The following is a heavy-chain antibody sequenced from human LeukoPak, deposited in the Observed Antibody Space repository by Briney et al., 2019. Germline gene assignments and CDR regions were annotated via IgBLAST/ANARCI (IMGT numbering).Heavy chain of an antibody. J-gene: IGHJ5*02. V-gene: IGHV1-18*01. Sequence: EASVKVSCKASGYTFTSYGISWVRQAPGQGLDGMGWISAYNCNTNYAQKLQGRVTMTTDTSTSTAYMELRSLRSDDTAVYYCARPGGGWSEGYNWFDPWGQGTLVTVSS. CDR2: ISAYNCNT. CDR3: ARPGGGWSEGYNWFDP. CDR1: GYTFTSYG. D-gene: IGHD6-19*01.